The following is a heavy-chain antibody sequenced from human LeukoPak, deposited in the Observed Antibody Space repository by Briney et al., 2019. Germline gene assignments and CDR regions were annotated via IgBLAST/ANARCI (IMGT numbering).Heavy chain of an antibody. CDR3: AREVGRSAAL. CDR1: GFTFSSYW. CDR2: INSDGGST. J-gene: IGHJ4*02. D-gene: IGHD6-13*01. Sequence: PGGSLRLSCAASGFTFSSYWMHWVRQVPGKGLVWVSRINSDGGSTNYADSVKGRFTISRDNAKNSLYLQMNSLRADDTAVYYCAREVGRSAALWGQGTLVTVSS. V-gene: IGHV3-74*01.